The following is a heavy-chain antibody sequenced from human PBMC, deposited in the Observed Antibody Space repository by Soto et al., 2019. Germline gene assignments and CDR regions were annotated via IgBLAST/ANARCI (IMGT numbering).Heavy chain of an antibody. Sequence: QVQLQESGPGLVKPSQTLSLTCTVSGGSISSGGYYWSWIRQHPGKGLEWIGYISYSGSTYYNPSRTSRVFTALDPSNNRFSLKLSSVTAADTAVYYCARDTENCSGGRCYCPTTRCAVDIWGQGTMVTVSS. CDR2: ISYSGST. V-gene: IGHV4-31*03. CDR3: ARDTENCSGGRCYCPTTRCAVDI. CDR1: GGSISSGGYY. D-gene: IGHD2-15*01. J-gene: IGHJ3*02.